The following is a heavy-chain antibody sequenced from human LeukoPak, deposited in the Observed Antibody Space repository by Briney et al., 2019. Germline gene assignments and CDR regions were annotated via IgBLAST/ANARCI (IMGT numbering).Heavy chain of an antibody. V-gene: IGHV3-21*01. D-gene: IGHD2-2*02. CDR2: ISDGGTYK. J-gene: IGHJ4*02. Sequence: GGSLRLSCAASGFTFSSYGMHWVRQAPGKGLEWVSSISDGGTYKYYADSVKGRFTISRDSAKNSLYLQMNSLRAEDTAVYYCARSAPATAITDYWGQGTLVTVSS. CDR3: ARSAPATAITDY. CDR1: GFTFSSYG.